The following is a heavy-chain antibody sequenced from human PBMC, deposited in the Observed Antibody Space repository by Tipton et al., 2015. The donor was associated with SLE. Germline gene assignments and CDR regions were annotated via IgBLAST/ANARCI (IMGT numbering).Heavy chain of an antibody. CDR2: MNPNSGNT. D-gene: IGHD6-19*01. CDR1: GYTFTSYD. J-gene: IGHJ4*02. V-gene: IGHV1-8*01. CDR3: ARAEIESLEAVADHFDY. Sequence: QLVQSGAEVKKPGASVKVSCKASGYTFTSYDINWVRQATGQGLEWMGWMNPNSGNTGYAQKLQGRVTMTTDTSTSTAYMELRSLRSDDTAVYYCARAEIESLEAVADHFDYWGQGTLVTVSS.